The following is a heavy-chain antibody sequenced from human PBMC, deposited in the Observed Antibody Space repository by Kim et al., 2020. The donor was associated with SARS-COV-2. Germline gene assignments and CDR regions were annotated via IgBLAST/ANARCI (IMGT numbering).Heavy chain of an antibody. V-gene: IGHV1-2*05. Sequence: ASVKVSCKASGYTFTDYYIHWVRQAPGQGLEWMGRINPNSGGTNYAQKFQGRVTMTRDTSINTAYMELSRLTSDDTVIYYCARSGDYGSASYLGYWGQGTLVTVSS. D-gene: IGHD3-10*01. J-gene: IGHJ4*02. CDR2: INPNSGGT. CDR1: GYTFTDYY. CDR3: ARSGDYGSASYLGY.